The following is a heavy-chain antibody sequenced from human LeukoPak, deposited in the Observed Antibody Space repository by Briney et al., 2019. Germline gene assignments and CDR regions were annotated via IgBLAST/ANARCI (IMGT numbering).Heavy chain of an antibody. CDR1: GFTFSSYA. CDR2: ISYDGSNK. CDR3: ARELRFLEWYYFDY. D-gene: IGHD3-3*01. V-gene: IGHV3-30-3*01. Sequence: GGSLRLSCAASGFTFSSYAMRWVRQAPGKGLEWVAVISYDGSNKYYADSVKGRFTISRDNSKNTLYLQMNSLRAEDTAVYYCARELRFLEWYYFDYWGQGTLVTVSS. J-gene: IGHJ4*02.